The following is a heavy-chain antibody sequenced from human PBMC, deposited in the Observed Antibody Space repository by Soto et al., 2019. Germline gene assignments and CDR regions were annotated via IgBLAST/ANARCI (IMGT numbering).Heavy chain of an antibody. CDR3: ARGLNVLLSFGAHGSYFDS. CDR2: THYAGST. D-gene: IGHD2-21*01. J-gene: IGHJ4*02. V-gene: IGHV4-31*03. CDR1: GGSMSSGGYY. Sequence: PSETLSLTCTVPGGSMSSGGYYWAWLRQPPRRGLEWIGHTHYAGSTDYNPSLRSRVSISVDTSKKQFSLKLSSVTAADTAVYYCARGLNVLLSFGAHGSYFDSWGQGTLVTVSS.